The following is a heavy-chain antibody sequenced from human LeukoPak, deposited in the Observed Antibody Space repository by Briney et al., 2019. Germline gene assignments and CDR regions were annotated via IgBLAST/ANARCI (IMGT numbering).Heavy chain of an antibody. CDR3: ARGTGYSSSWYNPNYYYYYMDV. Sequence: ASVKVSCKASGYTFTSYYMHWVRQAPGQGLEWMGIINPSGGSTSYAQKSQGRVTMTRDMSTSTVYMELSSLRSEDTAVYYCARGTGYSSSWYNPNYYYYYMDVWGKGTTVTVSS. J-gene: IGHJ6*03. CDR1: GYTFTSYY. CDR2: INPSGGST. V-gene: IGHV1-46*01. D-gene: IGHD6-13*01.